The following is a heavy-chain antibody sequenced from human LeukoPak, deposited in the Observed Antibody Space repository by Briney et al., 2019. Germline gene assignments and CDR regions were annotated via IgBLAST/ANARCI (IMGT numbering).Heavy chain of an antibody. D-gene: IGHD3-16*01. Sequence: SETLSLTCTVSGGSISSYYWSWIRQPPGKGLEWIGYIYYSGSTNYNPSLKSRVTISVDTSKNQFSLKLSSVTAADTAMYYCARGGFDYDYVWGKPNRGNWFDPWGQGTLVTVSS. J-gene: IGHJ5*02. CDR1: GGSISSYY. V-gene: IGHV4-59*01. CDR3: ARGGFDYDYVWGKPNRGNWFDP. CDR2: IYYSGST.